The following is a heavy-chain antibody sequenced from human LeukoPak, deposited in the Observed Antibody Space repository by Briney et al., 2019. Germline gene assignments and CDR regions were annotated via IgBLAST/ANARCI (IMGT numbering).Heavy chain of an antibody. CDR1: GFPFSSYA. CDR2: ISYDGSNK. CDR3: ARAGGSYYPTFDY. J-gene: IGHJ4*02. Sequence: PGVSLRLSCAASGFPFSSYAMHWVRQAPGKGLEWVAVISYDGSNKYYADSVKGRFTISRDNSKNTLYLQMNSLRAEDTAVYYCARAGGSYYPTFDYWGQGTLVTVSS. D-gene: IGHD2-15*01. V-gene: IGHV3-30-3*01.